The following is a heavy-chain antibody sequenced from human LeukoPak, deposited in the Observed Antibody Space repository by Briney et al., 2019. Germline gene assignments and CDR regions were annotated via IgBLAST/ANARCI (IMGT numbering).Heavy chain of an antibody. CDR3: AKSFRGIPRSHNDY. Sequence: GGSLRLSCAASGFTVSSNYMSWVRQAPGKGLEWVSAISGSGGSTYYADSVKGRFTISRDNSKNTLYLQMNSLRAEDTAVYYCAKSFRGIPRSHNDYWGQGTLVTVSS. J-gene: IGHJ4*02. V-gene: IGHV3-23*01. CDR1: GFTVSSNY. D-gene: IGHD3-10*01. CDR2: ISGSGGST.